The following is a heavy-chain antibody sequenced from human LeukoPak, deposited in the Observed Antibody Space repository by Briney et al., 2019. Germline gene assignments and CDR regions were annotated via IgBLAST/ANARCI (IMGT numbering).Heavy chain of an antibody. CDR1: GYTFTSYY. Sequence: ASVKVSCKASGYTFTSYYMHWVRQAPGQGLERMGIINPSGGSTSYAQKFQGRVTMTRDTSTSTVYMELSSLGSEDTAVYYCARVIKSAYYYGSGSDGYDYWGQGTLVTVSS. CDR2: INPSGGST. D-gene: IGHD3-10*01. V-gene: IGHV1-46*01. J-gene: IGHJ4*02. CDR3: ARVIKSAYYYGSGSDGYDY.